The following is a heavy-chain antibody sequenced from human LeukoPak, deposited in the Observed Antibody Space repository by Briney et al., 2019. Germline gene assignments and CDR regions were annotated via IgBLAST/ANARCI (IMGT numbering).Heavy chain of an antibody. CDR2: ISSSSSTI. V-gene: IGHV3-48*01. J-gene: IGHJ4*02. CDR3: ASHPRYYYDSSGDY. D-gene: IGHD3-22*01. CDR1: GFTFSSYS. Sequence: GSLRLSCAASGFTFSSYSMNWVRQAPGKGLEWVSYISSSSSTIYYAYSVKGRFPISRDNAKNSLYLQMNSLRAEDTAVYYCASHPRYYYDSSGDYWGQGTLVTVSS.